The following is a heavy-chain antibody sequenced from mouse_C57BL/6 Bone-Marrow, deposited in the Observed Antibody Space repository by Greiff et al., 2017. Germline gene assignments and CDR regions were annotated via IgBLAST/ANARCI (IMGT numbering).Heavy chain of an antibody. V-gene: IGHV5-6*01. CDR3: ARHDY. J-gene: IGHJ2*01. CDR1: GFTFSSYG. CDR2: ISSGGSYT. Sequence: EVQLQQSGGDLVKPGGSLKLSCAASGFTFSSYGMSWVRQTPDKRLEWVATISSGGSYTYYPDSVKGRFTISRDNSKNTLYLQMSSLKSEDTAMYYCARHDYWGQGTTLTVSS.